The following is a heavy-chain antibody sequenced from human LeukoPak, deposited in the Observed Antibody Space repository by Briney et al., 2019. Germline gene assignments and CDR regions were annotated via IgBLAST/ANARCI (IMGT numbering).Heavy chain of an antibody. V-gene: IGHV3-48*01. Sequence: GGSLRLSCAASGFTFSSYSMNWVRQAPGKGLEWVSFISSSSSTIYYADSVKGRFTISRDNAKNSLYLLMNSLRAEDTAVYYCAKNYYDSSGNFDYWGQGTLVTVSS. D-gene: IGHD3-22*01. CDR3: AKNYYDSSGNFDY. CDR1: GFTFSSYS. J-gene: IGHJ4*02. CDR2: ISSSSSTI.